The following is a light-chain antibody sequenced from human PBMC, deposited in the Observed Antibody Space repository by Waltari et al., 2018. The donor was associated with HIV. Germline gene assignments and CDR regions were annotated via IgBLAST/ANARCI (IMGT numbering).Light chain of an antibody. CDR1: KLGATY. V-gene: IGLV3-1*01. CDR3: QAWDSTVV. CDR2: QDS. Sequence: SYELPQPPSVSVSPGQTASITRSGDKLGATYACWYQQKPGQSPVLVIYQDSKRPSGIPERFSGSNSGNTATLPISGTQAMDEADYYCQAWDSTVVFGGGTKLTVL. J-gene: IGLJ2*01.